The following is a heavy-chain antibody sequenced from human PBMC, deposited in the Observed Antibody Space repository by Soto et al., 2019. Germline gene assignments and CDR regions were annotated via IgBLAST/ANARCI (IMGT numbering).Heavy chain of an antibody. CDR1: GFTFSDFH. D-gene: IGHD3-16*01. Sequence: EVQLVESGGGLVQPGGSLRLSCAASGFTFSDFHMNWVRQTPGKGLEWVGRSRAKSNGYTTEYAASVKGRCTVSRDDSRNSLFLQMNSLNIGDAAVDYCAGESFYRLDYWGQGSLVTVSS. CDR3: AGESFYRLDY. V-gene: IGHV3-72*01. CDR2: SRAKSNGYTT. J-gene: IGHJ4*02.